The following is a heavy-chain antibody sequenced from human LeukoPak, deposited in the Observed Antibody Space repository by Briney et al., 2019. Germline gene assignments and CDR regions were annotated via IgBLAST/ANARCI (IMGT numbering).Heavy chain of an antibody. CDR2: IYYSGST. CDR1: GGSISNGDYY. V-gene: IGHV4-30-4*08. D-gene: IGHD3/OR15-3a*01. Sequence: SQTLSLTCTVSGGSISNGDYYWSWIRQPPGKGLEWIGYIYYSGSTYYNPSLKSRVTISVDTSKNQFSLKLSSVTAADTAVYYCARGSRTESCFDYWGQGTLVTVSS. J-gene: IGHJ4*02. CDR3: ARGSRTESCFDY.